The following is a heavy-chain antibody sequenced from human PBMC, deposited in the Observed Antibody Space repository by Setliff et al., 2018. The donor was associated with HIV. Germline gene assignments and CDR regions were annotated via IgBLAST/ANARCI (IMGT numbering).Heavy chain of an antibody. CDR1: GGSISSGSYY. V-gene: IGHV4-61*02. CDR2: IYTSGST. J-gene: IGHJ6*03. CDR3: ARDSQNYGRETYYYYYYMDV. D-gene: IGHD3-10*01. Sequence: PSETLSLTCTVSGGSISSGSYYWNWIRQPAGKGLEWIGRIYTSGSTNYNPSLKSRVTISVDTSKNQFSLKLSSVTAADTAVYYCARDSQNYGRETYYYYYYMDVWGKGTTVTVSS.